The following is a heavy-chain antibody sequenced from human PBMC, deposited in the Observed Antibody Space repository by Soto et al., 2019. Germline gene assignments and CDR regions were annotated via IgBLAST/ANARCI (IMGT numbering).Heavy chain of an antibody. V-gene: IGHV3-9*01. J-gene: IGHJ4*02. Sequence: EVQLVESGGGLVQPGRSLRLSCAASGFTFDDYAMHWVRQAPGKGLEWVSGISWNSNSIAYADSVKGRFTISRDNAKNSLYLQMNTLRAEDTALYYCAKGYDSSSGLADYWGRGTLVTVSS. CDR2: ISWNSNSI. D-gene: IGHD6-6*01. CDR1: GFTFDDYA. CDR3: AKGYDSSSGLADY.